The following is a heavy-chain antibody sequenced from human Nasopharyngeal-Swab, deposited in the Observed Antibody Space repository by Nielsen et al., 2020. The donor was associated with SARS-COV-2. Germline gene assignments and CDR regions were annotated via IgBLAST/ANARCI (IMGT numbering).Heavy chain of an antibody. CDR2: IYYSGST. Sequence: SETLSFTCTVSGGSISSSSYYWGWIRQPPGKGLEWIGSIYYSGSTYYNPSLKSRVTISVDTSKNQFSLKLSSVTAADTAVYYCARHRHRSSGNPHYFDYWGQGTLVTVSS. CDR1: GGSISSSSYY. CDR3: ARHRHRSSGNPHYFDY. J-gene: IGHJ4*02. V-gene: IGHV4-39*01. D-gene: IGHD3-22*01.